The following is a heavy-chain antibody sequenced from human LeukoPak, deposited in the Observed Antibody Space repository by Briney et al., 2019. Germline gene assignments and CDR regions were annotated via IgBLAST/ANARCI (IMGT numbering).Heavy chain of an antibody. D-gene: IGHD6-13*01. J-gene: IGHJ4*02. CDR3: ARHPIAAAADY. CDR2: IYPGDSDT. V-gene: IGHV5-51*01. Sequence: GESLKISFKGSGYRFTSYWIGWVRQMPGKGLEWMGIIYPGDSDTRYSPSFQGQVTISADKSISTAYLQWSSLKASDTAMYYCARHPIAAAADYWGQGTLVTVSS. CDR1: GYRFTSYW.